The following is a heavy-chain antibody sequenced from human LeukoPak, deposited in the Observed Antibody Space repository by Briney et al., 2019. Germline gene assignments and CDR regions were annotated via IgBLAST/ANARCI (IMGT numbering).Heavy chain of an antibody. CDR3: AREGGLWFGELLSDFDY. V-gene: IGHV1-8*02. Sequence: EASVKVSCKASGYTFTSYDINWVRQATGQGLEWMGWMNPNSGNTGYAQKFQGRVTMTRNTSISTAYMELSSLRSEDTAVYYCAREGGLWFGELLSDFDYWGQGTLVTVSS. CDR2: MNPNSGNT. D-gene: IGHD3-10*01. CDR1: GYTFTSYD. J-gene: IGHJ4*02.